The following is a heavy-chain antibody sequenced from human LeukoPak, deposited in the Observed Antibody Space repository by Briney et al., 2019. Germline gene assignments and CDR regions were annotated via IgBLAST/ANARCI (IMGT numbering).Heavy chain of an antibody. CDR3: ARVSSSWYYFDY. J-gene: IGHJ4*02. D-gene: IGHD6-13*01. Sequence: ASVTVSCTASGGTFSSYAISWVRQAPGQGLEWMGGIIPIFGTANYAQKFQGRVTITADESTSTAYMELSSLRSEDTAVYYCARVSSSWYYFDYWGQGTLVTVPS. CDR2: IIPIFGTA. CDR1: GGTFSSYA. V-gene: IGHV1-69*13.